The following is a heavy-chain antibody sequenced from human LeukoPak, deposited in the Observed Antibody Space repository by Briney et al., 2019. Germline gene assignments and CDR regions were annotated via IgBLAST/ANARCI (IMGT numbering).Heavy chain of an antibody. V-gene: IGHV3-74*01. CDR2: ISGDGRST. D-gene: IGHD1-1*01. J-gene: IGHJ3*02. CDR1: EFTFSSYW. CDR3: ARDPPVHAVDAFDI. Sequence: PGGSLGLSCAASEFTFSSYWMHWVRQAPGKGLVWVSRISGDGRSTSYADSVKGRFTISRDNAKNTMYLQMNSLRAEDTAVYYCARDPPVHAVDAFDIWGQGTMVTVPS.